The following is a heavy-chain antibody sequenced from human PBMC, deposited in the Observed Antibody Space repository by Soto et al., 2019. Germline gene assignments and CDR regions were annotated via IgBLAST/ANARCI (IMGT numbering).Heavy chain of an antibody. CDR2: IYYSGST. D-gene: IGHD3-3*01. V-gene: IGHV4-59*01. CDR1: GGSISSYY. J-gene: IGHJ4*02. Sequence: QVQLQESGPGLVKPSETLSLTCTVSGGSISSYYWSWIRQPPGKGLEWIGYIYYSGSTNYNPSLKSRVTISVDTSKNQFSLKLSSVTAADTAVYYCARRGYDFWSGYQYYFDYWGQGTLVTVSS. CDR3: ARRGYDFWSGYQYYFDY.